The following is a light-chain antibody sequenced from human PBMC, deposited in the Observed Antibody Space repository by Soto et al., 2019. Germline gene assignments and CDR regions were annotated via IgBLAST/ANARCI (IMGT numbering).Light chain of an antibody. Sequence: QSALTQPASVSGSPGQSITISCTGTSSDVGDYNYVSWYQQHPGKAPKLIIYEVSTRPSGISNRFSGSKSGNTASLTISGLQAADEADYYCCSYTSPSARVFGTGTKV. J-gene: IGLJ1*01. V-gene: IGLV2-14*03. CDR3: CSYTSPSARV. CDR1: SSDVGDYNY. CDR2: EVS.